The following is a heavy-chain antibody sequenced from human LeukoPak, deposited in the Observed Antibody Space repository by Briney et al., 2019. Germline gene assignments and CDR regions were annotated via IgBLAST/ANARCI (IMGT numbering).Heavy chain of an antibody. Sequence: GRSLRLSCAASGFTFDDYAMHWVRQAPGKGLEWVSGISWNSDSIGYADSVKGRFTISRDNAKNSLYLQMNSLRAEDTALYYCAKDLTVTMLGFDYWGQGTLVTVSS. V-gene: IGHV3-9*01. CDR1: GFTFDDYA. CDR3: AKDLTVTMLGFDY. J-gene: IGHJ4*02. D-gene: IGHD4-17*01. CDR2: ISWNSDSI.